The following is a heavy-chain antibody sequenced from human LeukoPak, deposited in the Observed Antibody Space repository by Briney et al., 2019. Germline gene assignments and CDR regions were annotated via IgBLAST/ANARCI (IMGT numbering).Heavy chain of an antibody. CDR3: AKDPGLSALDGSYYAGYFDY. J-gene: IGHJ4*02. CDR2: ISGSGGST. V-gene: IGHV3-23*01. CDR1: GFTFSSYG. D-gene: IGHD1-26*01. Sequence: GGSLRLSCAASGFTFSSYGMHWVRQAPGKGLEWVSAISGSGGSTYYADSVKGRFTISRDNSKNTLYLQVNSLRAEDTAVYYCAKDPGLSALDGSYYAGYFDYWGQGTLVTVSS.